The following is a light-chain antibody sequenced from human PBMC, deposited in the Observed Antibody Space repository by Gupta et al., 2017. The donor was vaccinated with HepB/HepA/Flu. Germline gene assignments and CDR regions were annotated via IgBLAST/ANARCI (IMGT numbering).Light chain of an antibody. V-gene: IGKV1-5*03. CDR1: QSISSW. CDR3: QQYAWT. Sequence: DIQMTQSPSTLSASVGDRVTITCRASQSISSWLAWYQQKPGKAPKLLSYKEASLESGVQSRVGGRGYGTEFTRTLSSMKTDDFAHEDCQQYAWTFGQGTKVEIK. CDR2: KEA. J-gene: IGKJ1*01.